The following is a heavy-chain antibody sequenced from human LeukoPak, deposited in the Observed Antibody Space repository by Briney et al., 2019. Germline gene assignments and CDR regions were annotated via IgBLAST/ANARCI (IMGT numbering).Heavy chain of an antibody. J-gene: IGHJ4*02. CDR3: ARGLTYYDILTAYYTFPYFDY. CDR2: ICYMGTT. D-gene: IGHD3-9*01. V-gene: IGHV4-59*11. CDR1: GGSISSHY. Sequence: SETLSLTCTVSGGSISSHYWGWIRQPPGGGLEWLGYICYMGTTNYNPSLKCLVTISVDTSKNQFSLQLSSVTAADTAVYYCARGLTYYDILTAYYTFPYFDYWGQGTLVTVSS.